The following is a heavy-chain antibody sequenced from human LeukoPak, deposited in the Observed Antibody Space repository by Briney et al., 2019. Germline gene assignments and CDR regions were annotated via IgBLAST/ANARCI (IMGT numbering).Heavy chain of an antibody. Sequence: SETLSLTCAVYGGSFSGYYWSWIRQPPGKGLEWIGEINHSGSTNYNPSLKSRVTISVDTSKNQFSLKLSSVTAADTAAYYCARGLMYSSGWYHYYYYYMDVWGKGTTVTVSS. CDR3: ARGLMYSSGWYHYYYYYMDV. CDR1: GGSFSGYY. CDR2: INHSGST. J-gene: IGHJ6*03. D-gene: IGHD6-19*01. V-gene: IGHV4-34*01.